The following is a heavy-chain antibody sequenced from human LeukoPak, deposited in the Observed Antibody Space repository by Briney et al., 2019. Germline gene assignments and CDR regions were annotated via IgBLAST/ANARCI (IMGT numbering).Heavy chain of an antibody. CDR3: ARGLLGYCSSTSCYQNFDY. J-gene: IGHJ4*02. CDR2: IIPIFGTA. D-gene: IGHD2-2*01. V-gene: IGHV1-69*13. CDR1: GYTFTSYA. Sequence: ASVKVSCKASGYTFTSYAISWVRQAPGQGLEWMGGIIPIFGTANYAQKFQGRVTITADESTSTAYMELSSLRSEDTAVYYCARGLLGYCSSTSCYQNFDYWGQGTLVTVSS.